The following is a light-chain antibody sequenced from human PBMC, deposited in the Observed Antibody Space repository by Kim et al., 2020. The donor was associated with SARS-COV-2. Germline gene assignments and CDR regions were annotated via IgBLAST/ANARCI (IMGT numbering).Light chain of an antibody. V-gene: IGLV3-1*01. CDR3: QAWDSSTAV. CDR2: HDT. CDR1: KLENKY. J-gene: IGLJ2*01. Sequence: SYELTQPPPVSVSPGQTASISCSGDKLENKYVCWYQQKPGQSPVLVIYHDTERPSGIPERFSGSNSGNTATLTISETQPMDEADYYCQAWDSSTAVFGGGTQLTVL.